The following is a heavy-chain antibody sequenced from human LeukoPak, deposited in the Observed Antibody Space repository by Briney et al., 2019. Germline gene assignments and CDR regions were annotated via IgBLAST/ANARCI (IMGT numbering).Heavy chain of an antibody. V-gene: IGHV3-21*01. CDR2: ISSSSSYI. Sequence: GGSLRLSCAASGFTFSSYSMNWVRQAPGKGLEWASSISSSSSYIYYADSVKGRFTISRDNAKNSLYLQMNSLRAEDTAVYYCARDLAAEEDGMDVWGQGTTVTVSS. D-gene: IGHD6-13*01. CDR3: ARDLAAEEDGMDV. CDR1: GFTFSSYS. J-gene: IGHJ6*02.